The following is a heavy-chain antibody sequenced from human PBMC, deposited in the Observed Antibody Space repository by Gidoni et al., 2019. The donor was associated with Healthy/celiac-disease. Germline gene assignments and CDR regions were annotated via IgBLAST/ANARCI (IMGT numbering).Heavy chain of an antibody. V-gene: IGHV1-69*06. CDR1: GGTFSSYA. CDR2: IIPIFGTA. CDR3: ARVTEYDFWSGYTPSGMDV. Sequence: QVQLVQSGAEVKKPGSSVKVSCKASGGTFSSYAISWVRQAPGQGLEWMGGIIPIFGTANYAQKFQGRVTITADKSTSTAYMELSSLRSEDTAVYYCARVTEYDFWSGYTPSGMDVWGKGTTVTVSS. J-gene: IGHJ6*04. D-gene: IGHD3-3*01.